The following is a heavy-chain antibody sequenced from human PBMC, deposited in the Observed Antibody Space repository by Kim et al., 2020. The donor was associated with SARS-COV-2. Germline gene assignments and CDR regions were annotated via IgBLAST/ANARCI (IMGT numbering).Heavy chain of an antibody. J-gene: IGHJ3*02. CDR3: AKVGSGWYDGYAFDI. D-gene: IGHD6-19*01. V-gene: IGHV3-9*01. CDR2: ISWNSGSI. Sequence: GGSLRLSCAASGFTFDDYAMHWVRQAPGKGLEWVSGISWNSGSIGYADSVKGRFTISRDNAKNSLYLQMISLRAEDTALYYCAKVGSGWYDGYAFDIWGQGTMVTVSS. CDR1: GFTFDDYA.